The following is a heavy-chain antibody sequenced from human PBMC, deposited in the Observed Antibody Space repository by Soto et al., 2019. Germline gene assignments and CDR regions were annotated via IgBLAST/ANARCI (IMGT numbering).Heavy chain of an antibody. V-gene: IGHV4-59*01. J-gene: IGHJ6*01. CDR1: SASISGYY. CDR3: PREKDSYTGMDV. Sequence: ETLSLTCSVASASISGYYWSWIRQPPGKGLEWVGYRHHSGSTNYNASLKSRVTISLDSSRNQFSLKLSCLTAADPAVFYCPREKDSYTGMDVWGQGDTVNVSS. CDR2: RHHSGST.